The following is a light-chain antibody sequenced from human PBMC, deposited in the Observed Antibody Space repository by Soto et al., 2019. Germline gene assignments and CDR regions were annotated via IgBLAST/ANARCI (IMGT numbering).Light chain of an antibody. CDR1: QSVSSSY. CDR3: QQYGSSPLT. Sequence: EIVLTQSPGTLSLSPGERATLSCRASQSVSSSYLAWYQQKPGQAPRLLIYGASSRATGIPDRFSGSGSGTDFTLTISRLEPGDFAVYYWQQYGSSPLTFGQGTKVEIK. CDR2: GAS. J-gene: IGKJ1*01. V-gene: IGKV3-20*01.